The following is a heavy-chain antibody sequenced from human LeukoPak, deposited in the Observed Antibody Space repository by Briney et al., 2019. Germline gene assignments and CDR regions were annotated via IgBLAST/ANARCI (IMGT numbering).Heavy chain of an antibody. D-gene: IGHD6-19*01. Sequence: GGSLRLSCAASGFTFSTYALHWVRQPPGKGLGWVAVISYDGSKKFYADSVKGRFTISRDNSNNTVYLQMTSLRAADTAVYYCARETLSSGWYPPDYWGQGTLVTVSS. CDR1: GFTFSTYA. CDR3: ARETLSSGWYPPDY. J-gene: IGHJ4*02. V-gene: IGHV3-30-3*01. CDR2: ISYDGSKK.